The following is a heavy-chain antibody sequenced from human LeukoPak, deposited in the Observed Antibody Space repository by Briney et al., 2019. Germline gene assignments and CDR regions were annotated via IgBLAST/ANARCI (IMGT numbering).Heavy chain of an antibody. CDR1: GGPFSGYY. Sequence: PSETLSLTCAVYGGPFSGYYWSWIRQPPGKGLEWIGEINHSGSTNYNPSLKSRVTISVDTPKNQFSLKLPSVTAADTAIYYCARPGGGPIRWGQGSLVTVSS. V-gene: IGHV4-34*01. CDR2: INHSGST. J-gene: IGHJ4*02. D-gene: IGHD2-15*01. CDR3: ARPGGGPIR.